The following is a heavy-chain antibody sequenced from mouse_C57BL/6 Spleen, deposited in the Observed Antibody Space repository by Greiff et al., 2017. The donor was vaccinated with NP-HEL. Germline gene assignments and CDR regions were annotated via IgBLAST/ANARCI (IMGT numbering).Heavy chain of an antibody. CDR2: IHPNSGST. V-gene: IGHV1-64*01. Sequence: QVQLQQPGAELVKPGASVKLSCKASGYTFTSYWMHWVKQRPGQGLEWIGMIHPNSGSTNYNEKFKSKATLTVDKSSSTAYMQLSSQTSEDSAVYYCARGWDYYAMDYWGQGTSGTVSS. CDR3: ARGWDYYAMDY. CDR1: GYTFTSYW. J-gene: IGHJ4*01.